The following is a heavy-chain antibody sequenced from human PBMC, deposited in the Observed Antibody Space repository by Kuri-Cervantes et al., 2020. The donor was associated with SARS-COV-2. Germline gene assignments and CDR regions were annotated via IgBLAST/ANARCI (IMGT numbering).Heavy chain of an antibody. CDR1: GFTFSSYS. J-gene: IGHJ5*02. V-gene: IGHV3-21*01. CDR2: ISSSSSYI. Sequence: ETLSLTCAASGFTFSSYSMNWVRQAPGKGLEWVSSISSSSSYIYYADSVKGRFTISRDNAKNSLYLQMNSLRAEDTAVYYCARVYSGSYYNWFDPWGQGTLVTAPQ. CDR3: ARVYSGSYYNWFDP. D-gene: IGHD1-26*01.